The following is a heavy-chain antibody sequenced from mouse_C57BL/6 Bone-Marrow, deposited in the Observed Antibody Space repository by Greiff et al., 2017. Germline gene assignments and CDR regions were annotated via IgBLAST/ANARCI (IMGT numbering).Heavy chain of an antibody. CDR3: ASYSNYLYAMDY. V-gene: IGHV5-6*01. D-gene: IGHD2-5*01. CDR1: GFTFSSYG. Sequence: EVQVVESGGDLVKPGGSLKLSCAASGFTFSSYGMSWVRQTPDKRLEWVATISSGGSYTYYPDSVKGRFTISRDNAKNTLYLQMSSLKSEDTAMYYCASYSNYLYAMDYWGQGTSVTVSS. J-gene: IGHJ4*01. CDR2: ISSGGSYT.